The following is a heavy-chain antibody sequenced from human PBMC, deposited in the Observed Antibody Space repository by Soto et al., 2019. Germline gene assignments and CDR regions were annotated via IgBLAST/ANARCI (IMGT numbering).Heavy chain of an antibody. CDR1: GGSFSGYY. CDR3: ARGKKHVLRFLEWSSPYGMDV. V-gene: IGHV4-34*01. Sequence: SETLSLTCAVYGGSFSGYYWSWIRQPPGKGLEWNGEINHSGSTNYNPSLKSRVTISVDTSKNQFSLKLSSVTAADTAVYYCARGKKHVLRFLEWSSPYGMDVWGQGTTVTVSS. J-gene: IGHJ6*02. CDR2: INHSGST. D-gene: IGHD3-3*01.